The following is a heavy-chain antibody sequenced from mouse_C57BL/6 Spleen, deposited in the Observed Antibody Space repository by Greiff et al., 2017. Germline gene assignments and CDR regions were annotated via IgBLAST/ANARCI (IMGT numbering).Heavy chain of an antibody. CDR3: ARHDSYYRYFDV. V-gene: IGHV1-59*01. Sequence: QVQLQQSGAELVRPGTSVKLSCKASGYTFTSYWMHWVKQRPGQGLEWIGVIDPSDSYTNYNQKFKGKATLTVDTSSSTAYMQLSSLTSEDSAVXYCARHDSYYRYFDVWGTGTTVTVSS. J-gene: IGHJ1*03. D-gene: IGHD2-12*01. CDR1: GYTFTSYW. CDR2: IDPSDSYT.